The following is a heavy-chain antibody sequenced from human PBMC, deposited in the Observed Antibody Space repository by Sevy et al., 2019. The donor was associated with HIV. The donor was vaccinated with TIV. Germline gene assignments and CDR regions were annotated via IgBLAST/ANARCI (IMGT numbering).Heavy chain of an antibody. V-gene: IGHV5-51*01. CDR2: IYPCDPDP. CDR3: ACGFSYGHFDY. J-gene: IGHJ4*02. Sequence: GESLKISCKGSGYRFSSYWIAWVRQMPGKGLEWMGIIYPCDPDPRYSPSFEGQVTISVDKSISTAFLQWSSLKASDTAMYYCACGFSYGHFDYWGQGTLVTVSS. D-gene: IGHD5-18*01. CDR1: GYRFSSYW.